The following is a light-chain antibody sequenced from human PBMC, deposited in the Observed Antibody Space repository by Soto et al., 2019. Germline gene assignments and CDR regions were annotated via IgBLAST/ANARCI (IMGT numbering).Light chain of an antibody. J-gene: IGLJ1*01. V-gene: IGLV2-14*01. Sequence: QSALTQPASVSGSPGQSITISCTGTSSDVGGYNYVSWYQQHPGKAPKLMIYDVSNRPSGVSNRFSGAKSGNTASLTISGLQAEDEADYYCSSYTGSSNHDVFGTGTKVTVL. CDR2: DVS. CDR3: SSYTGSSNHDV. CDR1: SSDVGGYNY.